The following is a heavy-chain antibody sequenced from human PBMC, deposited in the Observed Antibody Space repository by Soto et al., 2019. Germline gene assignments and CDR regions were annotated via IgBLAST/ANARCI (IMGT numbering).Heavy chain of an antibody. D-gene: IGHD2-15*01. CDR1: GFTFSSYG. Sequence: GGSLRLSCAASGFTFSSYGMHWVRQAPGKGLEWVAAISYDGSNKYYADSVKGRFTISRDNSKNTLYLQMNSLRAEDTAVYYCAKDSTLGSFDYWGQGTLVTVSS. CDR3: AKDSTLGSFDY. CDR2: ISYDGSNK. J-gene: IGHJ4*02. V-gene: IGHV3-30*18.